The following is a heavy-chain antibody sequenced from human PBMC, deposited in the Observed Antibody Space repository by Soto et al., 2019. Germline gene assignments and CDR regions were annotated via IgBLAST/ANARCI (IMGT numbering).Heavy chain of an antibody. CDR1: GFTFSSYC. D-gene: IGHD4-17*01. Sequence: VGSLRLSCAASGFTFSSYCMHWVRQAPEKGLEWVAAITGGGSNKYYADSVKGRFTISRDNSKNTLYLQMNSLRAEDTAVYYCAKRGDYGDKKYYFDDWGQGTLHTVSP. V-gene: IGHV3-33*05. CDR2: ITGGGSNK. CDR3: AKRGDYGDKKYYFDD. J-gene: IGHJ4*02.